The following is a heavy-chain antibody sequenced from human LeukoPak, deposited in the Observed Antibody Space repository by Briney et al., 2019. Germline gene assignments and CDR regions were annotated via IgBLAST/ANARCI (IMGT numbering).Heavy chain of an antibody. J-gene: IGHJ4*02. CDR2: ISPYNGHT. V-gene: IGHV1-18*01. D-gene: IGHD3/OR15-3a*01. Sequence: ASVTVSCKASGYTFTSYGFSWVRQAPGQGLDWMGWISPYNGHTNYAQNLQGRVTMTTDTSTSTAYMELRSLTSGDTAVYYCARDGLGSRSSGYWGQGTLVTVSS. CDR1: GYTFTSYG. CDR3: ARDGLGSRSSGY.